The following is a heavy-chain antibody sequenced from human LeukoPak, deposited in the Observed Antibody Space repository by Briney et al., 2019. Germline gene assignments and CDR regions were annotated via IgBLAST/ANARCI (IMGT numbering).Heavy chain of an antibody. J-gene: IGHJ4*02. CDR3: ARSSGSLFDY. V-gene: IGHV4-38-2*02. CDR2: MYHSGSS. D-gene: IGHD1-26*01. Sequence: SETLSLTRTVSGYSISSGYYWGWTRQPPGKGLEWIGRMYHSGSSYYNPSLKSRVIFSADTSKNQFSLKLSSVTAADTAVYCCARSSGSLFDYWGQGTLVTVSS. CDR1: GYSISSGYY.